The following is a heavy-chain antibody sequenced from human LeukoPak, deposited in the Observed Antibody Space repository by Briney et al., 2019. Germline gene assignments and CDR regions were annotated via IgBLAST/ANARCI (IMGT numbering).Heavy chain of an antibody. J-gene: IGHJ5*02. CDR2: IWNSGNT. CDR1: GESISSRTYY. Sequence: PSQTLSLTCSVSGESISSRTYYWTWIRQHPENGLEWIGYIWNSGNTNYNPSLKSRVTISVDTSKNQFPLKLTSVTAADTALYYCASDVSSAFPNRFDPWGQGILVIVSS. D-gene: IGHD6-6*01. V-gene: IGHV4-31*03. CDR3: ASDVSSAFPNRFDP.